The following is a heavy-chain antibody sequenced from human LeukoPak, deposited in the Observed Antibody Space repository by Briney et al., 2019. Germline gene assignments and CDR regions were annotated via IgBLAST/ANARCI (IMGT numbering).Heavy chain of an antibody. CDR1: GYTFTGYY. J-gene: IGHJ6*02. D-gene: IGHD5-12*01. V-gene: IGHV1-2*02. Sequence: ASVRVSCKASGYTFTGYYMHWVRQAPGQGVEWMGWINPNSGGTNYAQKFQGRVTMTRDTSISTAYMELSRLRSDDTAVYYCARDRWLRFNYYYYYGMDVWGQGTTVTVSS. CDR3: ARDRWLRFNYYYYYGMDV. CDR2: INPNSGGT.